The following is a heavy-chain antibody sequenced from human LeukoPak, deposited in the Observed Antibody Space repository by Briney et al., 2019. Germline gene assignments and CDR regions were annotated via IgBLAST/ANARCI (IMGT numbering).Heavy chain of an antibody. J-gene: IGHJ5*02. CDR2: ICYEGSNK. CDR3: AKARGGSYYNWFDP. V-gene: IGHV3-33*06. CDR1: GFTFSSYG. D-gene: IGHD3-10*01. Sequence: GGSLRLSCAASGFTFSSYGMHWVGQAPGKGREGGAVICYEGSNKYYADSVKGGFTISRDNSKNTLYLQMNSLRAEDTAVYYCAKARGGSYYNWFDPWGQGTLVTVSS.